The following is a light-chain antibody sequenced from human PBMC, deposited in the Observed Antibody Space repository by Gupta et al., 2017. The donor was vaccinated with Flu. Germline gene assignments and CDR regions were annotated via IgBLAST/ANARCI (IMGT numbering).Light chain of an antibody. V-gene: IGKV1-5*03. CDR3: QQYNSYSWT. J-gene: IGKJ1*01. CDR2: KAS. CDR1: QSIGTW. Sequence: DIQMTQSPSTLPASVGATVVISCRASQSIGTWLAWYQQKPGKSPKLLLYKASSLESGVPSRFSGSGSGTEFSLTISSLQPDDFATYYCQQYNSYSWTFGQGTKVEIK.